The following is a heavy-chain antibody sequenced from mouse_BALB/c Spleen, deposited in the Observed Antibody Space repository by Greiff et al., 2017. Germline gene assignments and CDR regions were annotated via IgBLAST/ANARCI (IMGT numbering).Heavy chain of an antibody. J-gene: IGHJ2*01. Sequence: VQLKQSGAELVRPGALVKLSCKASGFNIKDYYMHWVKQRPEQGLEWIGWIDPENGNTIYDPKFQGKASITADTSSNTAYLQLSSLTSEDTAVYYCAITTVDYFDYWGQGTTLTVSS. CDR2: IDPENGNT. CDR3: AITTVDYFDY. D-gene: IGHD1-1*01. V-gene: IGHV14-1*02. CDR1: GFNIKDYY.